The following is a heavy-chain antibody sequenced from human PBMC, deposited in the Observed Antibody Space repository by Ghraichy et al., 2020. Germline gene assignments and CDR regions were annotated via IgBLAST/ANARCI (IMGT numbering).Heavy chain of an antibody. CDR2: ISHDGNGL. D-gene: IGHD3-22*01. J-gene: IGHJ3*02. CDR3: AREGPSSGHYGTFEI. V-gene: IGHV3-30-3*01. CDR1: GFTFSSSV. Sequence: GESLNISCAASGFTFSSSVLHWVRQAPGKGLEWVAGISHDGNGLYYVDSVKGRFTISRDNSGNTLYLQMNSLGPDDTAVYYCAREGPSSGHYGTFEIWGQGTMVTVSS.